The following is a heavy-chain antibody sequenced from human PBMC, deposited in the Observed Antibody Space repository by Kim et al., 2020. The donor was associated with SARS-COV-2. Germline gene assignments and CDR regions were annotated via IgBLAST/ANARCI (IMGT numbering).Heavy chain of an antibody. D-gene: IGHD2-15*01. V-gene: IGHV1-3*01. CDR3: ARITAAATKSFDY. J-gene: IGHJ4*02. CDR2: INAGVGHT. CDR1: GYTFTDYP. Sequence: ASVKVSCKASGYTFTDYPIHWVRQAPGQRPEWMGWINAGVGHTKYLERFQDRLTITSDTSASTVYMELYSLRSEDTAVYYCARITAAATKSFDYWGQVTLVTVST.